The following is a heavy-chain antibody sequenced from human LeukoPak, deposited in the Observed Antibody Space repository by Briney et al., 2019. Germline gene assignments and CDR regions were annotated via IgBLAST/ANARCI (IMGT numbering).Heavy chain of an antibody. J-gene: IGHJ4*02. CDR2: NIPPFGTP. CDR1: GGMFSTTA. V-gene: IGHV1-69*13. Sequence: AASVKVSCKASGGMFSTTAINWIRQAPGQGLEWMGGNIPPFGTPDYAQKFQGRVTITADESTSTVYMEMTSLTSEDTAIYYCARAAASSSSWKEDYWGQGTLVTVSS. CDR3: ARAAASSSSWKEDY. D-gene: IGHD6-13*01.